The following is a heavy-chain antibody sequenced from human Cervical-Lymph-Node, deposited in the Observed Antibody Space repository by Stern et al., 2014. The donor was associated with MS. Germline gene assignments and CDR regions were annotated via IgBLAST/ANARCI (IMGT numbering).Heavy chain of an antibody. J-gene: IGHJ6*02. CDR3: ARDSTTGMDV. V-gene: IGHV1-69*01. D-gene: IGHD1-1*01. CDR1: GDTFSSYA. Sequence: VQLVQSGAEVTKPGSSVKVSCKTSGDTFSSYAISWVRQGPGQGLEWMGGIVPIFGTANYAEKLQGRVTITADVSTNTAYMELSRLGSDDTAVYYCARDSTTGMDVWGQGTTVTVSS. CDR2: IVPIFGTA.